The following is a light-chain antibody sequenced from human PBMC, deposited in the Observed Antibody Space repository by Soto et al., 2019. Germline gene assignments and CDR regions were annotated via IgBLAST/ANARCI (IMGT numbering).Light chain of an antibody. CDR1: QGIRSE. V-gene: IGKV1-6*01. Sequence: AIPMTQSPSSLSASVGDRVTITCRASQGIRSELGWYQQKPGKAPNLLIYTASTLPSGVPSRFSGSGSGTDFTLTISSLQPEDFATYYCIQDYNYPLTFGGGTRVEIK. CDR3: IQDYNYPLT. CDR2: TAS. J-gene: IGKJ4*01.